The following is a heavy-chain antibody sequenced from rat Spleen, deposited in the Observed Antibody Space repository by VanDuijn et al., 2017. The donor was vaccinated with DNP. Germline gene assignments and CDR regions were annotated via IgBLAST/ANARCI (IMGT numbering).Heavy chain of an antibody. V-gene: IGHV5-17*01. D-gene: IGHD1-12*03. J-gene: IGHJ2*01. CDR2: ISYDGNRP. CDR3: ARHDLDGYYHRYWFAY. Sequence: EVQLVESGGGLVQPGRSLKLSCAASGFTFSDYAMAWVRQAPQKGLEWVATISYDGNRPYYRDSVKGRFTISRDHAKSTLYLQMDSLRSEDTATYYCARHDLDGYYHRYWFAYWGQGVMVTVSS. CDR1: GFTFSDYA.